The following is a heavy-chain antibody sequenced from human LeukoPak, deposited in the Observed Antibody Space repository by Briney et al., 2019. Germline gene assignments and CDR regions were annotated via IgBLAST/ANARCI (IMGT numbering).Heavy chain of an antibody. D-gene: IGHD2-15*01. Sequence: GGSLRLSCAASGFTFSSYAMHWVRQAPGKGLEWVAVISYDGSNKYYADSAKGRFTISRDNSKNTLYLQMNSLRAEDTAVYYCAREYCSGGSCYAYYYGMDVWGQGTTVTVSS. CDR1: GFTFSSYA. V-gene: IGHV3-30*04. CDR2: ISYDGSNK. CDR3: AREYCSGGSCYAYYYGMDV. J-gene: IGHJ6*02.